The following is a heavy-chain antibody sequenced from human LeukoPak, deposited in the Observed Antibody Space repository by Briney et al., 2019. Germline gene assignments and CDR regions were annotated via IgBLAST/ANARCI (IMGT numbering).Heavy chain of an antibody. CDR2: ISSGSTYI. D-gene: IGHD3-10*01. CDR1: GFTFSSYS. CDR3: ARAGGITLVRGVIPGDYYYYYMDV. Sequence: GGSLRLSCAASGFTFSSYSMNWVRQAPGKGLEWVASISSGSTYIYYADSLKGRFTISRDNAKNSLYPQMNSLRAEDTAVYYCARAGGITLVRGVIPGDYYYYYMDVWGKGPTVTISS. J-gene: IGHJ6*03. V-gene: IGHV3-21*01.